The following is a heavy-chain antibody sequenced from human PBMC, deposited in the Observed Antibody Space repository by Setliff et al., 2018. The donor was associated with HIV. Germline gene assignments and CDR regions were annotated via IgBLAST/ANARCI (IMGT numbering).Heavy chain of an antibody. D-gene: IGHD6-19*01. CDR3: ARFTSGWYGQY. J-gene: IGHJ4*02. Sequence: SETLSLTCTVSGGSISSHYWTWIRQPPGKELEWIGSIYYSGSPNYNPSLKSRVTMSVDTSKNQFSLKLTSVTIADTAVYYCARFTSGWYGQYWGQGTLVTVSS. CDR2: IYYSGSP. CDR1: GGSISSHY. V-gene: IGHV4-59*11.